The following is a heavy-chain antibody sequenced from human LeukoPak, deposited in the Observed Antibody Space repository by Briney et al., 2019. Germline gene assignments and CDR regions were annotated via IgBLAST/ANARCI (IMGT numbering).Heavy chain of an antibody. CDR3: VKDSRYFDWFFDY. J-gene: IGHJ4*02. CDR2: ISSNGGST. Sequence: GGSLRLSCSASGFTFSSYAMHWVRQAPGKGLEYVSAISSNGGSTYYADSVKGRFTISRDNSKNTLYLQMSSLRAEDTAVYYCVKDSRYFDWFFDYWGQGTLVTVSS. CDR1: GFTFSSYA. D-gene: IGHD3-9*01. V-gene: IGHV3-64D*06.